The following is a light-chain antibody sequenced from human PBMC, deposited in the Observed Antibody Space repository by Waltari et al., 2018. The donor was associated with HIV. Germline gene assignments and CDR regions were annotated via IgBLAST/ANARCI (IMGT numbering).Light chain of an antibody. J-gene: IGLJ2*01. CDR2: EGS. CDR3: CSYAGSSTVV. V-gene: IGLV2-23*01. CDR1: SSDVGSYNL. Sequence: QSALTQPASVSGSPGQSITISCTGTSSDVGSYNLVSLYQQHPGKAPKLMIYEGSKRPSGVSKRFSGSKSGNTASLTSSGLHDEDESDYYCCSYAGSSTVVFGGGTKLTVL.